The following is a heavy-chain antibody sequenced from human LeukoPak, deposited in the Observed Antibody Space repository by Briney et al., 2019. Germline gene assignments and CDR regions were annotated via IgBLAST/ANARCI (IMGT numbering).Heavy chain of an antibody. Sequence: ASVKVSCKPSGYTFTGYYMHWVRQASGQGLEWMGWINPNSGGTDYAQKLQGRVTMTRDTSISTVNMELNRVRSDDTAVYYCASRDGPQGGFDYWGQGTLVTVSS. CDR1: GYTFTGYY. CDR3: ASRDGPQGGFDY. J-gene: IGHJ4*02. D-gene: IGHD5-24*01. V-gene: IGHV1-2*02. CDR2: INPNSGGT.